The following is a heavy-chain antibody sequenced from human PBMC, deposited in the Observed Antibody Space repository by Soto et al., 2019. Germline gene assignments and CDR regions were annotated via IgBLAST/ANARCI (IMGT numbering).Heavy chain of an antibody. CDR1: GYTFNTYF. D-gene: IGHD4-4*01. V-gene: IGHV1-18*01. Sequence: HVQLVQSGGELKKPGASVKVSCNTSGYTFNTYFITWVRQAPGQGLEWMGWISPHNGNTHYADKFQGRVTMTADTITKTAYMELRNLRIDDTAVDYCARDTGTAFDYWGQGTPGTDSS. CDR2: ISPHNGNT. CDR3: ARDTGTAFDY. J-gene: IGHJ4*02.